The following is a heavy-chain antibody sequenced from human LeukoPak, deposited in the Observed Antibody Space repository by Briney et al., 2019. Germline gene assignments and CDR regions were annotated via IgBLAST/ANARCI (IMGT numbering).Heavy chain of an antibody. J-gene: IGHJ4*02. CDR3: AKARTSGLVGATWYFDY. V-gene: IGHV3-9*03. CDR1: GFTFDDYA. Sequence: HPGGSLRLSCAASGFTFDDYAMHWVRQAPGKGLEWVSGISWNSGSIGYADSVKGRFTISRDNAKNSLYLQMNSLRAEDMALYYCAKARTSGLVGATWYFDYWGQGTLVTVSS. CDR2: ISWNSGSI. D-gene: IGHD1-26*01.